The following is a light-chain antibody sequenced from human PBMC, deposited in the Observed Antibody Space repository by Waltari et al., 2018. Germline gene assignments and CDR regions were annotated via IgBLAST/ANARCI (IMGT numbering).Light chain of an antibody. V-gene: IGKV3-11*01. J-gene: IGKJ5*01. CDR2: DAS. Sequence: EIVLTQSPATLSLSPGERATLSCRASQSVSSYLAWYQQKPGQAPRLLIYDASNRATGIPARFSGSWSGTDFTLTISSLEPEDLAVYYCQQRSNWPPITFGQGTRLEIK. CDR1: QSVSSY. CDR3: QQRSNWPPIT.